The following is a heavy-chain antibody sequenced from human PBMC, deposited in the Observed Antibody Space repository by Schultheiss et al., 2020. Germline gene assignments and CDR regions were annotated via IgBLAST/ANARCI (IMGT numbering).Heavy chain of an antibody. Sequence: SETLSLTCTVSGGSISSYYWSWIRQPPGKGLDWIGYIYYSGSTNYNPSLKSRVTISVDTSKNQFSLKLSSVTAADTAVYYCARIPPGSGSFDSWGQGTLVTVSS. CDR2: IYYSGST. CDR3: ARIPPGSGSFDS. V-gene: IGHV4-59*08. CDR1: GGSISSYY. D-gene: IGHD3-10*01. J-gene: IGHJ4*02.